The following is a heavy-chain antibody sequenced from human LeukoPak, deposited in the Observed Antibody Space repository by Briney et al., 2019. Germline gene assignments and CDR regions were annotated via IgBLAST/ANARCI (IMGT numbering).Heavy chain of an antibody. CDR3: AKDRQWARVGELFPNWFDP. CDR2: IAYDGSNK. CDR1: RLTLSSYG. V-gene: IGHV3-30*18. D-gene: IGHD3-10*01. Sequence: GGSLRLSCAASRLTLSSYGLHWGRQALGKGLEWVAVIAYDGSNKYYVDSVKGRFTNSRDNSKNTLYLQMNSLRAEDTAVYYCAKDRQWARVGELFPNWFDPWGQGTLVTVSS. J-gene: IGHJ5*02.